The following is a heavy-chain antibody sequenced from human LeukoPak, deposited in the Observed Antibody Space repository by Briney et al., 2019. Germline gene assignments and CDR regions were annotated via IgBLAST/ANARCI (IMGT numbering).Heavy chain of an antibody. V-gene: IGHV4-34*01. CDR3: ASSEPRLLWFGELPPVRY. CDR2: INHSGST. D-gene: IGHD3-10*01. Sequence: KPSETLSLTCAVYGGSFSGYYWSWIRQPPGKGLEWIGEINHSGSTNYNPSLKSRVTISVDTSKNQFSLKLSSVTAADTAVYYCASSEPRLLWFGELPPVRYWGQGTLVTVSS. J-gene: IGHJ4*02. CDR1: GGSFSGYY.